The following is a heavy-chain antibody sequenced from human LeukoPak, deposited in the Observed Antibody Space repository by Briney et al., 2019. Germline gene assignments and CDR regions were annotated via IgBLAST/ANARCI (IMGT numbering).Heavy chain of an antibody. J-gene: IGHJ4*02. V-gene: IGHV3-23*01. D-gene: IGHD3-22*01. CDR2: ISGSSGST. Sequence: GGSLRLSCAASGFSFSSYAMSWVRQAPGKGLEYVSVISGSSGSTYHVDSVKGRFTISRDNSKKTLYVQMNSLRAEDTAVYYCASHDNSGYYLYRYLTYWGQGTLVTVSS. CDR3: ASHDNSGYYLYRYLTY. CDR1: GFSFSSYA.